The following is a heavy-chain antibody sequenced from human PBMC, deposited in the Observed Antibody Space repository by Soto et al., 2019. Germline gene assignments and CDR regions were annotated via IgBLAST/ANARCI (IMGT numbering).Heavy chain of an antibody. V-gene: IGHV3-49*03. Sequence: GPLRLSCTASVFTFGDYAMSWFRQAPGKGLEWVGFIRSKAYGGTTEYAASVKGRFTISRDDSKSIAYLQMNSLKTEDTAVYYCTRAGVYYDSSGYYYVFDYWGQGTLVTVSS. CDR3: TRAGVYYDSSGYYYVFDY. J-gene: IGHJ4*02. D-gene: IGHD3-22*01. CDR1: VFTFGDYA. CDR2: IRSKAYGGTT.